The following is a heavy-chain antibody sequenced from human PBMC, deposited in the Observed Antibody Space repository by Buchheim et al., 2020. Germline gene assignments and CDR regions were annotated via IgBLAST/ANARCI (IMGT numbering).Heavy chain of an antibody. D-gene: IGHD1-1*01. V-gene: IGHV4-34*01. J-gene: IGHJ4*02. Sequence: QVRLQQWGAGLLKPSETLSLTCAVYDGSLSGFYWSWIRQPPGKGLEWIGEINHSGSATYNPSLKSRVTISADTSKKQFSLKLTSVTAADTAVYYCATGGLWLERHYFDNWGQGTL. CDR3: ATGGLWLERHYFDN. CDR1: DGSLSGFY. CDR2: INHSGSA.